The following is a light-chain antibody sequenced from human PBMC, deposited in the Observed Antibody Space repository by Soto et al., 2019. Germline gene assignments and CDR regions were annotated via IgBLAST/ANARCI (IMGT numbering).Light chain of an antibody. J-gene: IGLJ2*01. CDR3: QSYASSVSQVV. Sequence: QSVLTQPASVSGAPGQRVTISCTGSSSDIGGGYDVHWYQQLPGTAPKLLIYGNSNRPSGVPDRFSGSKSGTSASLAITGLQAEDEADYYCQSYASSVSQVVFGGGTKLTVL. CDR1: SSDIGGGYD. V-gene: IGLV1-40*01. CDR2: GNS.